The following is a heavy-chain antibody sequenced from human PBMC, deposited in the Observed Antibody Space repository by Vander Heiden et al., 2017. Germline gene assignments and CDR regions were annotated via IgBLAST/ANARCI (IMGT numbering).Heavy chain of an antibody. V-gene: IGHV1-69*01. CDR3: ARVMGSSGPKGYYYYYGMDV. CDR2: IIPIFGTA. J-gene: IGHJ6*02. Sequence: QDQLVQSGAEVKKPGSSVKVSCKASDSTFSRYALRGVRQAPGQGREWMGGIIPIFGTASYAQKFQGRVTITADESTSTAYMELSSLRSGDTAVYYCARVMGSSGPKGYYYYYGMDVWGQGTTVTVSS. CDR1: DSTFSRYA. D-gene: IGHD5-12*01.